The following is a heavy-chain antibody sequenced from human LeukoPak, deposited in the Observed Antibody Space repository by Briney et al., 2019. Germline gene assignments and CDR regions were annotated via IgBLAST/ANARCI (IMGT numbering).Heavy chain of an antibody. Sequence: ASVKVSCKASGGTFSSYAISWVRQAPGQGLEWMGGIIPIFGTANYAQKFQGRVTITADESTSTAYMELRRLRSEDTAVYYCARGLSGWYLESYFDYWGQGTLVPVSS. V-gene: IGHV1-69*01. J-gene: IGHJ4*02. D-gene: IGHD6-19*01. CDR1: GGTFSSYA. CDR2: IIPIFGTA. CDR3: ARGLSGWYLESYFDY.